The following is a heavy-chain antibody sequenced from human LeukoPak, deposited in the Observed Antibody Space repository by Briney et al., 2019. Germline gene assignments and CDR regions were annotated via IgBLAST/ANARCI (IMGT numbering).Heavy chain of an antibody. V-gene: IGHV3-23*01. J-gene: IGHJ4*02. D-gene: IGHD2-15*01. CDR2: ISGSGGST. CDR3: AKDQPVVVVAATLHY. Sequence: PGGSLRLSCAASGFTFSSYAISWVRQAPGKGLEWVSAISGSGGSTYYADSVKGRFTISRDNSKNTLYLQMNSLRAEDTAVYYCAKDQPVVVVAATLHYWGQGTLVTVSS. CDR1: GFTFSSYA.